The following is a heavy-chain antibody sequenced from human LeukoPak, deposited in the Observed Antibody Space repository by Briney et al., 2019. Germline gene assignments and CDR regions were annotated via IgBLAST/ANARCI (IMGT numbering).Heavy chain of an antibody. J-gene: IGHJ2*01. V-gene: IGHV4-4*08. CDR3: ARLSVDMNTLDWYFDL. D-gene: IGHD5-24*01. CDR1: GGSLKNYY. Sequence: KTSETLSLTCSVSGGSLKNYYWSWIRQPPGKGLEWFGHIYSTGITNYNPSLRSRLAISVDTSKNQFSLKLSSVTAADTALYFCARLSVDMNTLDWYFDLWGRGTLVTVSS. CDR2: IYSTGIT.